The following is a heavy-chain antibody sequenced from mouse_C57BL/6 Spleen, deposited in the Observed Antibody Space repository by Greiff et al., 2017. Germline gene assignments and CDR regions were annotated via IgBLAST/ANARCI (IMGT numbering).Heavy chain of an antibody. CDR1: GFTFSSYA. Sequence: EVQLQESGGGLVKPGGSLKLSCAASGFTFSSYAMSWVRQTPEKRLEWVATISDGGSYTYYPDNVKGRFTISSDNAKNNLYLQMSHLKSEDTAMYYCARDLDGYPYLYFDVWGTGTTVTVSS. J-gene: IGHJ1*03. V-gene: IGHV5-4*01. CDR2: ISDGGSYT. CDR3: ARDLDGYPYLYFDV. D-gene: IGHD2-3*01.